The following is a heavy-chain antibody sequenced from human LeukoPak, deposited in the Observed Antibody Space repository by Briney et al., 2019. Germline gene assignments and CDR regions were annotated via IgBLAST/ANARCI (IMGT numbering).Heavy chain of an antibody. CDR2: INPNSGGT. J-gene: IGHJ4*02. D-gene: IGHD6-6*01. V-gene: IGHV1-2*02. CDR3: ARGRRIAARPGGTFDY. Sequence: GASVKVSCKASGYTFTGYYMHWVRQAPGQGLEWMGWINPNSGGTNYAQKFQGRVTMTRDTSISTAYMELSRLRSDDTAVYYCARGRRIAARPGGTFDYWGQGTLVTVSS. CDR1: GYTFTGYY.